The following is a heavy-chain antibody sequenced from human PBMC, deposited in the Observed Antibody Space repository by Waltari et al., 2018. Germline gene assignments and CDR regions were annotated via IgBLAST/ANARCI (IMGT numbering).Heavy chain of an antibody. Sequence: QLQLQESGPGLVKPSETLSLTCTVPVGPISNSSYYWGWFRQPPGKGLEWIGSIYYSGSTYYNPSLKSRVTISVDTSKNQFSLKLSSVTAADTAVYYCARGLSWGKGTTVTISS. CDR3: ARGLS. J-gene: IGHJ6*04. V-gene: IGHV4-39*07. CDR2: IYYSGST. CDR1: VGPISNSSYY.